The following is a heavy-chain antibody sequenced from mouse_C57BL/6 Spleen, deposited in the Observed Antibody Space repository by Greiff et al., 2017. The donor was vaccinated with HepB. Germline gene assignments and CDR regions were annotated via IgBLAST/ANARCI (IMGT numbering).Heavy chain of an antibody. V-gene: IGHV3-6*01. D-gene: IGHD2-3*01. CDR1: GYSITSGYY. CDR2: ISYDGSN. J-gene: IGHJ4*01. CDR3: ARGYDGDYYAMDY. Sequence: VQLKQSGPGLVKPSQSLSLTCSVTGYSITSGYYWNWIRQFPGNKLEWMGYISYDGSNNYNPSLKNRISITRDTSKNQFFLKLNSVTTEDTATYYCARGYDGDYYAMDYWGQGTSVTVSS.